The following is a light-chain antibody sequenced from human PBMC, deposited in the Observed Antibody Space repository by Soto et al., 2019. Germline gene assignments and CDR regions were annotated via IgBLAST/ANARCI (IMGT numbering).Light chain of an antibody. CDR2: STS. V-gene: IGLV7-43*01. Sequence: QAVVTQEPSLTVSPGGTVTLTCASSTGEVTSGYYPNWFQQKPGEAPRALIYSTSNKHYWTPARFSGSLLGGKAALTLSGVQTEDEAEYYCLLSYGGAQLRVFGGGTKVTVL. CDR3: LLSYGGAQLRV. J-gene: IGLJ3*02. CDR1: TGEVTSGYY.